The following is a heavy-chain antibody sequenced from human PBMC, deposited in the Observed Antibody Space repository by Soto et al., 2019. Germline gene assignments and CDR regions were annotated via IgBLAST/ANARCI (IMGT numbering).Heavy chain of an antibody. CDR2: ISYSGST. J-gene: IGHJ6*02. CDR3: AREVNNYYGMDV. V-gene: IGHV4-30-4*01. Sequence: QVQLQESGPGLVKPSQTLSLTCSISGASISSDDSYWSWFRQPPGKGLEWIGYISYSGSTYYNPSLKSRINISVDTSKTQFSLILSSVTAADTAVFYCAREVNNYYGMDVWGQGTTVTVSS. CDR1: GASISSDDSY.